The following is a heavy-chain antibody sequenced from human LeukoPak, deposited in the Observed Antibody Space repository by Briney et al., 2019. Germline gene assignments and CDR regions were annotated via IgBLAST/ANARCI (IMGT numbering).Heavy chain of an antibody. D-gene: IGHD3-10*01. V-gene: IGHV3-30*18. CDR2: ISYDGSNK. J-gene: IGHJ1*01. CDR1: GFTFSSYG. CDR3: AKGYAVNYYGSGSYSEYFQH. Sequence: GGSLRLSCAASGFTFSSYGMHWVRQAPGKGLEWVAVISYDGSNKYYADSVKGRLTISRDNSKNTLYLQMNSLRAEDTAVYYCAKGYAVNYYGSGSYSEYFQHWGQGTLVTVSS.